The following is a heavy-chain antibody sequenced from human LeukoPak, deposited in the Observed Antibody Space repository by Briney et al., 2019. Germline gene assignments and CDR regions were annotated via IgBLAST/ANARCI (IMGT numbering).Heavy chain of an antibody. CDR3: ARDQGPKYYDFWSGYKDY. J-gene: IGHJ3*01. V-gene: IGHV3-48*01. CDR2: ISSSSSTI. D-gene: IGHD3-3*01. Sequence: GGSLRLSCAASGFTFSSYSMNWVRQAPGKGLEWVSYISSSSSTIYYADSVKGRFTISRDNAKNSLYLQMNSLRAEDTAVYYCARDQGPKYYDFWSGYKDYWGQGTMVTVSS. CDR1: GFTFSSYS.